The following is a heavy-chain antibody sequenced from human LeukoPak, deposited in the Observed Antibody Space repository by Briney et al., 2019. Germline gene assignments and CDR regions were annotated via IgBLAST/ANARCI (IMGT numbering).Heavy chain of an antibody. CDR2: INPNSGGT. V-gene: IGHV1-2*06. CDR1: GYTFTGYY. CDR3: AMTRQQLEFVFDY. Sequence: GASVKVSCKASGYTFTGYYMHWVRQAPGQGLEWMGRINPNSGGTNYAQKFHGRVTMTRDTSISTAYMELSRLRSDDTAVYYCAMTRQQLEFVFDYWRQGTLVTVSS. J-gene: IGHJ4*02. D-gene: IGHD6-13*01.